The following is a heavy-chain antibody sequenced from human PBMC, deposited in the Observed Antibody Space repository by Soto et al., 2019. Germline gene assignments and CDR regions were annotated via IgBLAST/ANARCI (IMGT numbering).Heavy chain of an antibody. V-gene: IGHV3-15*01. D-gene: IGHD3-16*01. Sequence: EVQLVESGGGLVKPGGSLRLSCAASGFTFSNAWMSWVRQAPGKGLEWVGRIKSKTDGGTTDYAAPVKGRFTISRDDSKNTLYLQMNSLKTEDTAVYYCTTGAYDYVWGSLYPLYFDYWGQGTLVTVSS. CDR3: TTGAYDYVWGSLYPLYFDY. J-gene: IGHJ4*02. CDR2: IKSKTDGGTT. CDR1: GFTFSNAW.